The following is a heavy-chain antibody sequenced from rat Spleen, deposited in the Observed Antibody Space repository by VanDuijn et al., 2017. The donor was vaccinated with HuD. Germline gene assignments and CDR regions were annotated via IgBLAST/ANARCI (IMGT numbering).Heavy chain of an antibody. Sequence: EVQLVESDGGLVRPGRSLKLSCAASGFIFSDHYVAWVRQAPTKGLEWVATINYDGSSTFYRDSVRDRFTISRDTAQNTLYLQMNSPTSEDTATYYCTRGGYFRYWGQGVMVTVSS. CDR2: INYDGSST. CDR1: GFIFSDHY. CDR3: TRGGYFRY. V-gene: IGHV5-29*01. D-gene: IGHD2-5*01. J-gene: IGHJ2*01.